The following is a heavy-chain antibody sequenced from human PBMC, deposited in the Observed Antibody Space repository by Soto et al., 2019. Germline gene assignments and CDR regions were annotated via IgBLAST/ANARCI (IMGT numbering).Heavy chain of an antibody. V-gene: IGHV4-59*01. Sequence: PSETLSLTCTVSGGSISSYYWSWIRQPPGKGLEWIGFVHYSGSTNYNPSLKGRVTMSVDTSKNQFSLKLTSVNTADTAIYYCTRGGHPYNTGYWGQGTLVTLSS. D-gene: IGHD2-8*02. CDR1: GGSISSYY. CDR2: VHYSGST. CDR3: TRGGHPYNTGY. J-gene: IGHJ4*02.